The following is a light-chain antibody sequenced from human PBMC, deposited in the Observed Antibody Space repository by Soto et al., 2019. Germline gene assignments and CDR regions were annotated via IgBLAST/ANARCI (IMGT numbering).Light chain of an antibody. CDR1: QSVSSY. Sequence: EIVLTQSPATLSLSPGERATLSCRASQSVSSYLAWYQQKPGQAPRLLIYDASNRATGIPARFSGSGSGTDFTLTICSLEPEDFAVYYCQQRSNWPQYTFGQGTKLEIK. CDR2: DAS. CDR3: QQRSNWPQYT. J-gene: IGKJ2*01. V-gene: IGKV3-11*01.